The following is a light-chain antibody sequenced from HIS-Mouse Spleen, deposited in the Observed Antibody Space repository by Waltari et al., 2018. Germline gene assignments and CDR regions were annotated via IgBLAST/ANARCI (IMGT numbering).Light chain of an antibody. J-gene: IGLJ3*02. V-gene: IGLV1-47*01. CDR1: SSNIGSNY. Sequence: GQRVTISCSGSSSNIGSNYVYWYQQLPGTAPKLLIYRNNQRPSGVPDRFSGSKSGTSASLANSGLRSEDGAGYYWAAWDDSLSGPWVFGGGTKLTVL. CDR3: AAWDDSLSGPWV. CDR2: RNN.